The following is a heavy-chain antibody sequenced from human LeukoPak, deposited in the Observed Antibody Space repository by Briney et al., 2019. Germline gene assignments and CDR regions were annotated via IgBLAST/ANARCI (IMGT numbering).Heavy chain of an antibody. J-gene: IGHJ4*02. CDR1: GFTFGDYA. CDR3: ARGLAVAGTLDY. V-gene: IGHV3-74*01. D-gene: IGHD6-19*01. Sequence: PGGSLRLSCTASGFTFGDYAMSWVRQAPGKGLVWVSRINSDGSSTSYADFVKGRFTISRDNAKNTLYLQMNSLRAEDTAVYYCARGLAVAGTLDYWGQGTLVTVSS. CDR2: INSDGSST.